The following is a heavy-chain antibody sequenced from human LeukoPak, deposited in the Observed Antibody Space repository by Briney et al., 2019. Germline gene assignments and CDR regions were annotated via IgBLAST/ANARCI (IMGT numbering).Heavy chain of an antibody. J-gene: IGHJ3*02. CDR1: GYSFTSYW. Sequence: GESLKISCKGSGYSFTSYWIGWVRQMPGKGLEWMGIIYPGDSDTRYSPSFQGQVTISADKSISTAYLQWSSLKASDTAMYYCARSRYSGSYFRYDAFDIWGQGTMVTVSS. CDR3: ARSRYSGSYFRYDAFDI. CDR2: IYPGDSDT. D-gene: IGHD1-26*01. V-gene: IGHV5-51*01.